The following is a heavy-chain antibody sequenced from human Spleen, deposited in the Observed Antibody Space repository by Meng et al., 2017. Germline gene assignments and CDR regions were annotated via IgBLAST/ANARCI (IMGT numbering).Heavy chain of an antibody. Sequence: VQLVQSGPEVKKPGASVKVSCKPSGYKFPDYYIHWVRRAPGQGLEWMGRINPKSGDTHYAQKFQARVTMTGDTSISTAYMELSGLRSDDTAMYYCARDEDISAAGKLFGDYWGQGTLVTVSS. CDR2: INPKSGDT. CDR3: ARDEDISAAGKLFGDY. V-gene: IGHV1-2*06. CDR1: GYKFPDYY. D-gene: IGHD6-25*01. J-gene: IGHJ4*02.